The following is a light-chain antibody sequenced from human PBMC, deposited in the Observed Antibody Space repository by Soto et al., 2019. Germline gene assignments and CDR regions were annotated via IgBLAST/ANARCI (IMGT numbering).Light chain of an antibody. CDR1: SSNVGGNP. CDR3: ASWDDSLNGPV. J-gene: IGLJ1*01. CDR2: TNT. Sequence: QAVVTQPPSASGTPGQRVTISCSGSSSNVGGNPVNWYQHVPTTAPKLLIYTNTQRPSGVPDRFSGSKSGTSASLAISGLQSEDEADYYCASWDDSLNGPVFGTGTKVTVL. V-gene: IGLV1-44*01.